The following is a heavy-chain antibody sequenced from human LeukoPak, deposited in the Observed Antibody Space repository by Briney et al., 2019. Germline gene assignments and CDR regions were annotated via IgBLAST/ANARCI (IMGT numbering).Heavy chain of an antibody. V-gene: IGHV4-34*01. CDR1: GRSFSDYY. D-gene: IGHD3-22*01. Sequence: SETLSLTCAVYGRSFSDYYWSWIRQPPGKGLEWIGEINHSGSTNYKVSLKSRVTISVDTSKNQFSLKLSSVTAADTAFYYCARGDYDSSGPKDAFDIWGQGTMVTVSS. CDR3: ARGDYDSSGPKDAFDI. J-gene: IGHJ3*02. CDR2: INHSGST.